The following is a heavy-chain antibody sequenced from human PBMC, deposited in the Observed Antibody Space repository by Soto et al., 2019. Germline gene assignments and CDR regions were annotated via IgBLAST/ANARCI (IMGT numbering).Heavy chain of an antibody. CDR3: ARDRAYYDRSGYYPEYYYGMDV. J-gene: IGHJ6*02. CDR2: INPSGGST. V-gene: IGHV1-46*01. D-gene: IGHD3-22*01. CDR1: GYTFTSYY. Sequence: ASVKVSCKASGYTFTSYYMHWVRQAPGQGLEWMGIINPSGGSTSYAQKFQGRVTMTRDTSTSTVYMELSSLRSEDTAVYYCARDRAYYDRSGYYPEYYYGMDVWGQGTTVTVSS.